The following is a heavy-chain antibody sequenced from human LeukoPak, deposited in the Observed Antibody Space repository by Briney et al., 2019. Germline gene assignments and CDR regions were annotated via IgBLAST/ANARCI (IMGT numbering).Heavy chain of an antibody. J-gene: IGHJ5*02. CDR1: GGSISSSSYY. V-gene: IGHV4-39*07. CDR2: IYYSGST. D-gene: IGHD1-14*01. Sequence: SETLSLTCTVSGGSISSSSYYWGWIRQPPGKGLEWIGSIYYSGSTYYNPSLKSRVTISVDTSKNQFSLKLSSVTAADTAVYYCARGGNPANWFDPWGQGTLVTVSS. CDR3: ARGGNPANWFDP.